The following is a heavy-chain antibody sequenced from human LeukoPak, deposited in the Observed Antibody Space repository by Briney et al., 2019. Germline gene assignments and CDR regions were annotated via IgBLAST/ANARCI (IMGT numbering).Heavy chain of an antibody. D-gene: IGHD6-13*01. Sequence: SVKVSCKASGGTFSSDAISWVRQAPGQGLEWMGGIIPIFGTTNYAQKFQGRVTITTDESTSTAYMELSSLRSEDTAVYYCAMGGSSSWYWYFDLWGRGTLVTVSS. CDR3: AMGGSSSWYWYFDL. V-gene: IGHV1-69*05. CDR1: GGTFSSDA. CDR2: IIPIFGTT. J-gene: IGHJ2*01.